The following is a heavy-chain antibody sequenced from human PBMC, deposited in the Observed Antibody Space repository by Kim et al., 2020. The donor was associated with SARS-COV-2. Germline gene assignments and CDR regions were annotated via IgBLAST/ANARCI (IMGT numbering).Heavy chain of an antibody. D-gene: IGHD3-10*01. Sequence: TDSVKGRFTISRDNSKKVIYLQMNSQRPEDTAVYYCARDSDGSGNYPTPVYWGQGTLVTVSS. CDR3: ARDSDGSGNYPTPVY. V-gene: IGHV3-30*10. J-gene: IGHJ4*02.